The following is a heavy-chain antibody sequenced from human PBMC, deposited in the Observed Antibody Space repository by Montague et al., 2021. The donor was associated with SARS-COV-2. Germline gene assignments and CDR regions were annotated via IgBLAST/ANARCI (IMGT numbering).Heavy chain of an antibody. D-gene: IGHD5-12*01. J-gene: IGHJ3*02. Sequence: SLRLSCAASGFIFSDYYMTWIRQALGKGLEWVSHISGSGSKMYYADSVKGRFTISRDTANNSVYLQMNFLGAEDTAVYYCARDQGGYGTFDIWGQGTMVTVSS. CDR3: ARDQGGYGTFDI. CDR2: ISGSGSKM. V-gene: IGHV3-11*01. CDR1: GFIFSDYY.